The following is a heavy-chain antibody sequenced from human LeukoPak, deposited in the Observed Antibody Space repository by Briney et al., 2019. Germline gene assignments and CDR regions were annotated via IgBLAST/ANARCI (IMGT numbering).Heavy chain of an antibody. CDR1: GFTFSSYA. Sequence: GGSLRLSCAASGFTFSSYAMHWVRQAPGKGLEWVAVISYDGSNKYYADSVKGRFTISRDNSKNTLYLQMNSLRAEDTAVYYCASMYYYDSSGYPRDDYWGQGTLVTVSS. J-gene: IGHJ4*02. D-gene: IGHD3-22*01. CDR3: ASMYYYDSSGYPRDDY. V-gene: IGHV3-30-3*01. CDR2: ISYDGSNK.